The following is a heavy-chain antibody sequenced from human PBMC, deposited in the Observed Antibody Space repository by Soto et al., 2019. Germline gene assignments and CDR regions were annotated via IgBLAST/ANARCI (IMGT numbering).Heavy chain of an antibody. CDR1: GFTFSSYA. J-gene: IGHJ5*02. V-gene: IGHV3-23*01. CDR2: ISGSGGST. CDR3: AKDVEYYYDSGSYYCENNWFDP. D-gene: IGHD3-10*01. Sequence: EVQLLESGGGLVQPGGSLRLSCAASGFTFSSYAMSWVRQAPGKGLEWVSAISGSGGSTYYADSVKGRVTISRDNSKNTLYLQRNSLRAEDTAVYYCAKDVEYYYDSGSYYCENNWFDPWGQGTLVTVSS.